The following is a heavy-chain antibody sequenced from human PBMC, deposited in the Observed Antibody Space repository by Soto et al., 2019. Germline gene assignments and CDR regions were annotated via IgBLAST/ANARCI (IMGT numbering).Heavy chain of an antibody. Sequence: QVQLQESGPGLVKPSQTLSLICTVSGDSMSTGGYYWTCIRQHPGKGLEWIGHIYTTGTTYYSPSRKSEVTMSIDKSSNRFSLSLSSVTAADTAVYYCSRGRGSTPLRDWGPGALVTVSS. D-gene: IGHD6-13*01. CDR1: GDSMSTGGYY. V-gene: IGHV4-31*02. CDR3: SRGRGSTPLRD. J-gene: IGHJ4*02. CDR2: IYTTGTT.